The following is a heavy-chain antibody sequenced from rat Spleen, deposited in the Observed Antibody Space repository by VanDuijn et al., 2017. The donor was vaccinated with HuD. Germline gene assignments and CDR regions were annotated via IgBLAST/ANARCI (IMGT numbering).Heavy chain of an antibody. Sequence: EVQLVESGGGLVQPGRSMKFSCAASGFTFSDYDMAWVRQAPTKGLEWVASISYDGSTTYYRDSVKGRFTISRENAKSTLYLQMDSQRSEDTATYYCASNTPFNCGTVGDYWGQGVMVTVSS. CDR1: GFTFSDYD. J-gene: IGHJ2*01. CDR3: ASNTPFNCGTVGDY. V-gene: IGHV5-7*01. CDR2: ISYDGSTT. D-gene: IGHD1-11*01.